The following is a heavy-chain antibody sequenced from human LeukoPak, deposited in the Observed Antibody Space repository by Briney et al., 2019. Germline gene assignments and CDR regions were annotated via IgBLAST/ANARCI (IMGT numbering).Heavy chain of an antibody. CDR2: ISGSGGST. V-gene: IGHV3-23*01. J-gene: IGHJ3*02. CDR3: ARGWDAFDT. D-gene: IGHD2-15*01. CDR1: GFTFSSCG. Sequence: GGSLRLSCAASGFTFSSCGMSWVRQAPGKGLEWVSAISGSGGSTYYADSVKGRFTISRDNSKNTLYLQMNSLRAGDTAVYYCARGWDAFDTWGQGTMVTVSS.